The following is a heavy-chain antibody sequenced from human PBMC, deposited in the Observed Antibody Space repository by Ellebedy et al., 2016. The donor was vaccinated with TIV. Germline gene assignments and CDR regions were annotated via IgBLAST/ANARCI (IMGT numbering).Heavy chain of an antibody. Sequence: GESLKISCAASGFTFSSYWMHWVRQAPGKGLEWVANIKQDGSEKYYVDSVKGRFTISRDNAKNSLYLQMNSLRAEDTAVYYCARRSYYDSSGIEYYFDYWGQGTLVTVSS. J-gene: IGHJ4*02. V-gene: IGHV3-7*03. CDR2: IKQDGSEK. CDR1: GFTFSSYW. CDR3: ARRSYYDSSGIEYYFDY. D-gene: IGHD3-22*01.